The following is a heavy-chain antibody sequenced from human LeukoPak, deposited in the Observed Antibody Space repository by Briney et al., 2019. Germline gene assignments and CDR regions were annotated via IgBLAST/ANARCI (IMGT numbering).Heavy chain of an antibody. Sequence: SETLSLTCTVSGDSIINCYWSWIRQSPGKGLEWIGYIYYSGSTKYNPSLKSRVTISVDTSKNQFSLKLSSVTAADTAVYYCARHRGSGSPYFDYWGQGTLVTVSS. J-gene: IGHJ4*02. V-gene: IGHV4-59*08. CDR2: IYYSGST. CDR1: GDSIINCY. CDR3: ARHRGSGSPYFDY. D-gene: IGHD3-10*01.